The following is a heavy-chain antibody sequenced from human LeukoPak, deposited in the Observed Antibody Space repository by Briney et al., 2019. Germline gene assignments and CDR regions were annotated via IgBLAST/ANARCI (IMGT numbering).Heavy chain of an antibody. CDR3: ARGSDSYYDDYFYVMDV. CDR1: GYSFTTYF. J-gene: IGHJ6*02. Sequence: GESLKISCKGPGYSFTTYFIGWVRQMPGKGLEWVGIIFPEDSETRYSPSSQGQVTISVDKSISTAFLQWSSLKASDTAMYYCARGSDSYYDDYFYVMDVWGQGTTVTVSS. D-gene: IGHD3-10*01. V-gene: IGHV5-51*01. CDR2: IFPEDSET.